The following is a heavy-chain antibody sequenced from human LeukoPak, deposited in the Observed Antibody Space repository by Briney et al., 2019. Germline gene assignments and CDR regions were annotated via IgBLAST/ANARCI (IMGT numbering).Heavy chain of an antibody. V-gene: IGHV1-18*01. CDR1: GYIFSNYG. Sequence: ASVKVSCKASGYIFSNYGISWVRQAPGHRLEWMGWISSAGNTNYAPKFQDRATMTTDTSTSTAYIELRSLRFDDTAVYYCARDLPFEGLLEWLLEYWGQGTLVTVSS. J-gene: IGHJ1*01. CDR3: ARDLPFEGLLEWLLEY. CDR2: ISSAGNT. D-gene: IGHD3-3*01.